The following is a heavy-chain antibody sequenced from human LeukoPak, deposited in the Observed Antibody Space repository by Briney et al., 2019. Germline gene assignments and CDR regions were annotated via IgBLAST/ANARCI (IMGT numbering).Heavy chain of an antibody. J-gene: IGHJ5*02. CDR2: ISYSGST. D-gene: IGHD6-19*01. V-gene: IGHV4-39*07. CDR1: GGSISSSSYH. CDR3: ARGTAVAGT. Sequence: ETLSLTCTVSGGSISSSSYHWGWIRQPPGKGLEWIGSISYSGSTYYNLSLKSRVTISVDTSKNQFSLKLSSVTAADTAVYFCARGTAVAGTWGQGTLVTVSS.